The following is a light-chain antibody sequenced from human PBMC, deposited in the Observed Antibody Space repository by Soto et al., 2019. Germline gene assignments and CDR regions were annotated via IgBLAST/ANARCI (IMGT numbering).Light chain of an antibody. CDR2: GAS. V-gene: IGKV3-15*01. CDR3: QQYGTSEII. Sequence: DRVMTQSPAPLSVSPGGRATLSCLASQSISSNLAWYQQKPGQAPRLLIYGASTRATGIPARFGGSGSGTDCTLTISRLEPEDVAVFFCQQYGTSEIIFGQGTRLEIK. J-gene: IGKJ5*01. CDR1: QSISSN.